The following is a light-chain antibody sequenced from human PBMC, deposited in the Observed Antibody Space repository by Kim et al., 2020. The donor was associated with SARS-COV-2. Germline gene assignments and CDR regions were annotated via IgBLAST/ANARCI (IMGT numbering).Light chain of an antibody. J-gene: IGKJ4*01. V-gene: IGKV1-16*01. CDR1: QGISNH. Sequence: DIQMTQSPSSLSASVGDRVTITCRASQGISNHLAWFQQKPGKAPKSLIFSASSLQSGVPSRFSGTGSGTEFTLTISCLQPEDFATYYCQQYHSYPLTFGEGTKVDIK. CDR3: QQYHSYPLT. CDR2: SAS.